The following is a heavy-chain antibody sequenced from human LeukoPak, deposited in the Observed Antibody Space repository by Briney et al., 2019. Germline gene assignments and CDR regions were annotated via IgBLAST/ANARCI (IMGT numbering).Heavy chain of an antibody. D-gene: IGHD6-13*01. CDR2: IYYSGST. CDR3: ARIASAATTFDY. V-gene: IGHV4-59*01. Sequence: SETLSLTCTVSGGSISSYYWSWIRQPPGKGLEWIGYIYYSGSTNYNPFLKSRLTISVDTSKNQFSLKLRSVTAADTAVYYCARIASAATTFDYWGQGTLVTVSS. CDR1: GGSISSYY. J-gene: IGHJ4*02.